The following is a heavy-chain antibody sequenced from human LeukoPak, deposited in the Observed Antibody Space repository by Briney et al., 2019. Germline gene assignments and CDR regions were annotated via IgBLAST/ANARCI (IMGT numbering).Heavy chain of an antibody. D-gene: IGHD3-22*01. Sequence: VASVKVSCKASGYTFTGYYMHWVRQAPGQGLEWMGWINPNSGGTNYAQKFQGRVTMTRDTSISTAYMELSRLRSDDTAVYYCARSPYYYDSSGYYYLFDYWGQGTLVTVSS. CDR1: GYTFTGYY. CDR2: INPNSGGT. CDR3: ARSPYYYDSSGYYYLFDY. J-gene: IGHJ4*02. V-gene: IGHV1-2*02.